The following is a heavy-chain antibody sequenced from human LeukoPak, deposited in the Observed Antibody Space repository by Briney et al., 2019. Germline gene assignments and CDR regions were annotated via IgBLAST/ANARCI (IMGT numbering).Heavy chain of an antibody. CDR2: TYYRSKWYT. CDR3: ARSTGPIDY. J-gene: IGHJ4*02. CDR1: GDSVSSNSVT. Sequence: SQTLSLTCAISGDSVSSNSVTWNWIRQSPSRGLEWLGRTYYRSKWYTYYAASVKSRIAINRDTSKNQFSLQLNSVTPEDTAVYYCARSTGPIDYWGQGTLVTVSS. V-gene: IGHV6-1*01. D-gene: IGHD1-1*01.